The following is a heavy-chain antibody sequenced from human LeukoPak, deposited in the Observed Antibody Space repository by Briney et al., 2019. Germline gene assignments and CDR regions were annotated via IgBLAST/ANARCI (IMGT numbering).Heavy chain of an antibody. Sequence: GGSLRPSCAASGFTFSDYWMHWVRQAPGKGLVWVSRIKTDGRSTNYADSVKGRFTISRDNAKNTLYLQMNSLRAEDTAVYYCARGRIGGWTDYWGQGTLVTVSP. CDR3: ARGRIGGWTDY. CDR1: GFTFSDYW. D-gene: IGHD6-19*01. V-gene: IGHV3-74*01. CDR2: IKTDGRST. J-gene: IGHJ4*02.